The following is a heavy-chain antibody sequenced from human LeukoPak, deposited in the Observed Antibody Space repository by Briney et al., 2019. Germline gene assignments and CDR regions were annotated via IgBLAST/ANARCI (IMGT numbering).Heavy chain of an antibody. CDR3: ATFGERITIFYGMDV. CDR2: IIPIFGTA. J-gene: IGHJ6*02. CDR1: GGTFSSYA. Sequence: SVKVSCKASGGTFSSYAISWVRQAPGQGLEWMGGIIPIFGTANYAQKFQGRVTITADESTSTAYMELSSLRSEDTAVYYCATFGERITIFYGMDVWGQGTTVTVSS. V-gene: IGHV1-69*13. D-gene: IGHD3-3*01.